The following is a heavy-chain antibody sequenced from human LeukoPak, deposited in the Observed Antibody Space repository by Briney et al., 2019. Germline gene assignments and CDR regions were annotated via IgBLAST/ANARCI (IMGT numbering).Heavy chain of an antibody. J-gene: IGHJ4*02. V-gene: IGHV4-39*01. Sequence: PGGTLRLSCAASGFTFSSYGMSWVRQAPGKGLEWIGSIYYSGSTYYNPSLKSRVTISVDTSKNQFSLKLSSVTAADTAVYYCARHTGPGVNPYFDYWGQGTLVTVSS. D-gene: IGHD1-14*01. CDR3: ARHTGPGVNPYFDY. CDR1: GFTFSSYG. CDR2: IYYSGST.